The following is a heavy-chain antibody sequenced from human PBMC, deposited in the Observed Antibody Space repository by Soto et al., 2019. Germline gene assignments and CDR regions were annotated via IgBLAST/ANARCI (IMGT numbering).Heavy chain of an antibody. V-gene: IGHV4-39*01. Sequence: SETLSLTCTVSWGSISSSAYYWGWIRQPPGKGLEWIGNVYYSGSTYYNPSLKSRVTISVDTSKSQFSLKLSSVTAADTAVYYCANGDYPYYYYGMDVWGQGTTVTVSS. CDR1: WGSISSSAYY. D-gene: IGHD4-17*01. CDR2: VYYSGST. CDR3: ANGDYPYYYYGMDV. J-gene: IGHJ6*02.